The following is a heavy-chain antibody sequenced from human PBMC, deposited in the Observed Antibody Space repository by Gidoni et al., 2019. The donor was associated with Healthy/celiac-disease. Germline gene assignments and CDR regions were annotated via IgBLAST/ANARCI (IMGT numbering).Heavy chain of an antibody. CDR1: GFTFRSYY. CDR3: ARDPGGYYFDY. J-gene: IGHJ4*02. Sequence: QVQLVESWGGLVKPGGSLRLPRAAPGFTFRSYYMSWIRQAPGKGLEWVSYISSSGSTIYYADSVKGRFTISRDNAKNSLYLQMNSLRAEDTAVYYCARDPGGYYFDYWGQGTLVTVSS. CDR2: ISSSGSTI. V-gene: IGHV3-11*01. D-gene: IGHD3-16*01.